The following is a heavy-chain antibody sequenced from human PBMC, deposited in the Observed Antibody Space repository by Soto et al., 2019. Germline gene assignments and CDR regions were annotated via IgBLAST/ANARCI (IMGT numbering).Heavy chain of an antibody. CDR3: ARARWLQSDEIYYYYGMDV. Sequence: QVQLVQSGAEVKKPGSSVKVSCKASGGTFSSHAISWVRQAPGQGLEWMGGIIPIFGTANYAQKFPGRVTITADKSTSTAYMEVSSLRSEDTAVYYCARARWLQSDEIYYYYGMDVWGQGTTVTVSS. CDR2: IIPIFGTA. J-gene: IGHJ6*02. CDR1: GGTFSSHA. D-gene: IGHD5-12*01. V-gene: IGHV1-69*06.